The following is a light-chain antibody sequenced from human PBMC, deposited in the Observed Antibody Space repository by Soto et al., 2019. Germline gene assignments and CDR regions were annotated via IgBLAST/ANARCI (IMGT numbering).Light chain of an antibody. J-gene: IGLJ1*01. V-gene: IGLV2-14*01. Sequence: QSSLTQPASVSGSPVQSITISCTGTSSDVGGYNYFSWYQQHPGKAPKLMIYDVSKRPSGFSNRFSGSKSGNTASLTISGIQAEDEADYYCSSYTSSXTYVCGTGTKV. CDR3: SSYTSSXTYV. CDR1: SSDVGGYNY. CDR2: DVS.